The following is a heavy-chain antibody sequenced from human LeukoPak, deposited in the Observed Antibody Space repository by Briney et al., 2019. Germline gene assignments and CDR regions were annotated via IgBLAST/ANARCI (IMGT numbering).Heavy chain of an antibody. D-gene: IGHD3-10*01. V-gene: IGHV1-18*01. Sequence: ASVKFSCKASGYTFTSYGISWVRQAPGEGLEWMGWISAYNGNTNYAQKLQGRVTMTTDTSTSTAYMELRSLRSDDTAVYYCAGTLWFDAFDIWGQGTMVTVSS. CDR2: ISAYNGNT. J-gene: IGHJ3*02. CDR3: AGTLWFDAFDI. CDR1: GYTFTSYG.